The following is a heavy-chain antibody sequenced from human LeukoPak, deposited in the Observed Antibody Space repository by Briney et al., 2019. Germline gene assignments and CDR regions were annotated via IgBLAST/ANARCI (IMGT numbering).Heavy chain of an antibody. V-gene: IGHV4-59*03. D-gene: IGHD4-11*01. CDR3: ANSGMTTAATRYYYMDV. J-gene: IGHJ6*03. Sequence: SETLSLTCTVSGGSISTYYWSWIRQPPGKGLEWIGYIYYSGSTNYNPSLKSRVTISVDTSKNQFSLKLTSVTAADMAVYFCANSGMTTAATRYYYMDVWGEGTTVTVSS. CDR2: IYYSGST. CDR1: GGSISTYY.